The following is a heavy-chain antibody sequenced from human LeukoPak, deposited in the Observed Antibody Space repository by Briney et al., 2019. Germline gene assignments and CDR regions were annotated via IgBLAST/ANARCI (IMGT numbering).Heavy chain of an antibody. D-gene: IGHD3-10*01. CDR1: GGSFSGYY. CDR2: INHSGST. V-gene: IGHV4-34*01. CDR3: ARGIRYYYGSGSYFDY. Sequence: SETLSLTCAVYGGSFSGYYWSWIRQPPGKGLEWIGEINHSGSTNYNPSLKSRVTIPVDTSKNQFSLKLSSVTAADTAVYYCARGIRYYYGSGSYFDYWGQGTLVTVSS. J-gene: IGHJ4*02.